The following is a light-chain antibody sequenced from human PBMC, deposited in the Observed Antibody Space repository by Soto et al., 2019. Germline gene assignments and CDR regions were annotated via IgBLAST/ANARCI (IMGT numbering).Light chain of an antibody. CDR2: GAS. Sequence: EIVMTQSPATLSVSPGERATLSCRASQSVSSNLAWYQQKPGQAPRLLIYGASTRSTGIPARFSGSGSGTEFTLTISSLQSEDCAVYYCQQYNNWPPGITFGGGNKVEIK. CDR1: QSVSSN. J-gene: IGKJ4*01. V-gene: IGKV3-15*01. CDR3: QQYNNWPPGIT.